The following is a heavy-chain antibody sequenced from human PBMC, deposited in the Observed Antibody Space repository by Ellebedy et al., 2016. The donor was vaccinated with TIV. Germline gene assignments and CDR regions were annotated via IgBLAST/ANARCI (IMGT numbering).Heavy chain of an antibody. CDR3: ARARSMYSSGWRLFDY. CDR2: INPNSGGT. CDR1: GYTFTGYY. D-gene: IGHD6-19*01. V-gene: IGHV1-2*04. J-gene: IGHJ4*02. Sequence: AASVKVSCKASGYTFTGYYMHWVRPAPGQGLEWMGWINPNSGGTNYAKKFQGWVTMTRDTSISTAYMELSRLRSDDTAVYYCARARSMYSSGWRLFDYWGQGTLVTVSS.